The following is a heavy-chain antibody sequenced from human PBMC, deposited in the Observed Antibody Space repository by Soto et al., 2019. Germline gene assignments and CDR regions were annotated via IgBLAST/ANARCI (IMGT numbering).Heavy chain of an antibody. V-gene: IGHV5-51*01. Sequence: GESLKISCKGSGYRFTSYWIGWVRQMPGKGLEWMGIIYPGDSDTRYSPSFQGQVTISADKSISTAYLQWSSLKASDTAMYYCARAYYYGSGSYYPSYGMDVWGQGTTVTVSS. CDR1: GYRFTSYW. J-gene: IGHJ6*02. CDR3: ARAYYYGSGSYYPSYGMDV. D-gene: IGHD3-10*01. CDR2: IYPGDSDT.